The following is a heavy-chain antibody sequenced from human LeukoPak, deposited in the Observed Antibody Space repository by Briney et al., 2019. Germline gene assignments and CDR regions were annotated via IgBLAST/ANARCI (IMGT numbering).Heavy chain of an antibody. J-gene: IGHJ4*02. CDR2: VYYSGTT. CDR1: GGSISSYY. D-gene: IGHD6-6*01. V-gene: IGHV4-59*01. Sequence: SETLSLTCTVSGGSISSYYWSWIRQPPGKGLEWIGYVYYSGTTKYNPSLQSRVTMSVDTSKNQFSLKLSSVTAADTAVYYCARYSSSSSYFEYWGQGTLVTVSS. CDR3: ARYSSSSSYFEY.